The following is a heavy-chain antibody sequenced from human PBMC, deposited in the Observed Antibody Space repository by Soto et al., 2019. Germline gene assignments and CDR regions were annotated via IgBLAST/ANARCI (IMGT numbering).Heavy chain of an antibody. Sequence: ASVKVSCKASGYTFTSYDINWVRQATGQRFEWMGWINASSGNTEYAQKFQGRVTMTTDTSASTGYMELSSLRSEDTAVYYCARDGIAAAGTSWFGPWGQGTLVTVSS. D-gene: IGHD6-13*01. CDR3: ARDGIAAAGTSWFGP. CDR2: INASSGNT. V-gene: IGHV1-8*01. CDR1: GYTFTSYD. J-gene: IGHJ5*02.